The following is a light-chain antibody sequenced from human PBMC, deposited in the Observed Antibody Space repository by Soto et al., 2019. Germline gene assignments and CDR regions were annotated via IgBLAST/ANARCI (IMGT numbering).Light chain of an antibody. CDR1: QSLRSS. V-gene: IGKV3-20*01. CDR2: GAS. Sequence: VMTQSPATLSVSPGERATLSCRASQSLRSSLAWYQQKPGQAPRLLIYGASTRATGIPDRFSGSGSGTDFTLTISRLEPEDFAVYYCQQYGSSPFGQGTRLEIK. J-gene: IGKJ5*01. CDR3: QQYGSSP.